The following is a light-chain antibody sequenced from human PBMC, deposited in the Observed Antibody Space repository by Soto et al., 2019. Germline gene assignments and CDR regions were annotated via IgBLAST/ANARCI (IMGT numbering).Light chain of an antibody. CDR3: QQYNNWPRT. CDR2: GAS. CDR1: QSVSSN. Sequence: EIVLTHSPATLSLSPCERAALSCRASQSVSSNLAWYQQKPGQAPRLLIYGASTRATGIPARFSGSGSGTEFTLTISSLQSEDFAVYYCQQYNNWPRTFGQGTKVDI. V-gene: IGKV3-15*01. J-gene: IGKJ1*01.